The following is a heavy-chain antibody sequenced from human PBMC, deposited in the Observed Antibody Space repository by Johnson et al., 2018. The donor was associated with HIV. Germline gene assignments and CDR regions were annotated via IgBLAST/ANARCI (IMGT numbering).Heavy chain of an antibody. D-gene: IGHD3-16*01. J-gene: IGHJ3*02. Sequence: VQLVESGGGLIQPGGSLRLSCAASGFTVSSNYMTWVRQAPGKGLEWVSLLYSGGSKYYADSVKGRFTISRDNSKNTLYLQMNSLSAEDTAVYYCARGGEADAFDIWGQGTMVTVSS. CDR2: LYSGGSK. CDR3: ARGGEADAFDI. CDR1: GFTVSSNY. V-gene: IGHV3-53*01.